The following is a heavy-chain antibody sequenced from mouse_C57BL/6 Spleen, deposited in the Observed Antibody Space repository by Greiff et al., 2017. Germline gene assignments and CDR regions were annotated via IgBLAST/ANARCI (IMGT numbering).Heavy chain of an antibody. CDR2: IDPSDSET. Sequence: VQLQQPGAELVRPGSSVKLSCKASGYTFPSYWMHWVKQRPIQGLEWIGNIDPSDSETHSNQKFKDKATLTVDKSSSPAYMQLSSLTSEDSAVYYCARTCYGYDDGVGYFDYWGQGTTLTVSS. J-gene: IGHJ2*01. CDR1: GYTFPSYW. CDR3: ARTCYGYDDGVGYFDY. V-gene: IGHV1-52*01. D-gene: IGHD2-9*01.